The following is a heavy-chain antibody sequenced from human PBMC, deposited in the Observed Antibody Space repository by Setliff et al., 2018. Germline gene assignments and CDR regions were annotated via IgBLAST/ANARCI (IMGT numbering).Heavy chain of an antibody. V-gene: IGHV3-21*01. CDR1: GLTLTPYT. CDR3: VAVRWNYPTV. CDR2: ISDTSAFI. D-gene: IGHD1-7*01. J-gene: IGHJ4*02. Sequence: GSLRLSCAASGLTLTPYTMTWVRQAPGKGPEWVSSISDTSAFIYYADSVKGRFTIPRDNAKNSLYLQMNSLRAEDTAVFYCVAVRWNYPTVWGQGTLVTVSS.